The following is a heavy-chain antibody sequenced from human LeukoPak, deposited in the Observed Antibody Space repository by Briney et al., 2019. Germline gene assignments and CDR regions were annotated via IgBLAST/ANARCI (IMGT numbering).Heavy chain of an antibody. CDR2: IYYSGTT. Sequence: SETLSLTCTASGGSISSYDRSWIRQPPGKGLEWIGYIYYSGTTNYNPSLKSRVTISVDTSKNQFSLMLSSVTAADTAVYYCAREEYCSADSCYSGYFQHWGEGTLVTVSS. CDR3: AREEYCSADSCYSGYFQH. CDR1: GGSISSYD. V-gene: IGHV4-59*01. J-gene: IGHJ1*01. D-gene: IGHD2-15*01.